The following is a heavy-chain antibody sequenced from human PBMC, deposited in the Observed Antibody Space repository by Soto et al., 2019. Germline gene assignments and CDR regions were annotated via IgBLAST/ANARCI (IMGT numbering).Heavy chain of an antibody. J-gene: IGHJ4*02. CDR3: VREDGVVGASSAFDS. V-gene: IGHV3-48*02. CDR1: GFTFSTYS. CDR2: ITSTGSYI. Sequence: SLRLSWAASGFTFSTYSMDWVRQAPGKGLEWVSFITSTGSYIHYADSVKGRFTVSRDNAKNSLYLQMNSLRDEDTAVYYCVREDGVVGASSAFDSWGQGTLVTSPQ. D-gene: IGHD1-26*01.